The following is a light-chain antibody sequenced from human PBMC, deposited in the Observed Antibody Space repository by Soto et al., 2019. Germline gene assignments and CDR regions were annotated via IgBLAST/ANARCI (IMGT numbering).Light chain of an antibody. Sequence: QSVLTQSPSASASLGASVKLTCTLSSGHSSYAIAWPQQQPEKGPRYLMKLSSDDSHSKGDGIPDRFSGSSSGAERYLTISSLQSEDEADYYCQTWDTGARVVFGGGTKVTVL. CDR1: SGHSSYA. CDR2: LSSDDSH. V-gene: IGLV4-69*01. J-gene: IGLJ2*01. CDR3: QTWDTGARVV.